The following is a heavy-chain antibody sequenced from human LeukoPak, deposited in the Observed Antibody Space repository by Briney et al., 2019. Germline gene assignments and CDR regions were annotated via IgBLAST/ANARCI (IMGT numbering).Heavy chain of an antibody. J-gene: IGHJ3*02. V-gene: IGHV3-30*03. D-gene: IGHD2-8*01. CDR2: ISYDGSNK. CDR1: GFTFSSYS. Sequence: GGSLRLSCAASGFTFSSYSMNWGRQAPGKGLEWVAVISYDGSNKYYADSVKGRFTISRANSKNTLYLQMNSLRAEDTAVYYCARDRDLDCTGYDFEIWGQGAMVTVSS. CDR3: ARDRDLDCTGYDFEI.